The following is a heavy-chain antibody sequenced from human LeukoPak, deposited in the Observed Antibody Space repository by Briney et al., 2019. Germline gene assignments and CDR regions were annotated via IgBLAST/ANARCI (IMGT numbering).Heavy chain of an antibody. V-gene: IGHV4-34*01. CDR1: GGSFSGYY. D-gene: IGHD6-13*01. J-gene: IGHJ5*01. Sequence: SETLSLTCAVYGGSFSGYYWSWIRQPPGKGLEWIGEINHSGSTNYNPSLKSRVTISVDTSKNQFSLKLSSVTAADTAVYYCASSPIAGMFDSWGQGTLVTVSS. CDR2: INHSGST. CDR3: ASSPIAGMFDS.